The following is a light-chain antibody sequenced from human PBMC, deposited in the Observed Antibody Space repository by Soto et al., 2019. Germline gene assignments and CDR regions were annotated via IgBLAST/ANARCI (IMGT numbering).Light chain of an antibody. CDR3: QTWGTDFRV. J-gene: IGLJ2*01. Sequence: QPVLTQSPSASASLGASVKLTCTLSSGHSSYAIAWHQQRPEKGPRYLMRLNSDGSHTKGDGIPDRFSGSSSGAERYLTISSLQSEDEADYYCQTWGTDFRVFGGGTKLTVL. CDR1: SGHSSYA. V-gene: IGLV4-69*01. CDR2: LNSDGSH.